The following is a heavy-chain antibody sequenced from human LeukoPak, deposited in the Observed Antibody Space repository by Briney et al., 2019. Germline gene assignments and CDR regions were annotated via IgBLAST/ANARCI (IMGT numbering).Heavy chain of an antibody. CDR2: IYYSGST. CDR1: GGSINSYY. D-gene: IGHD6-6*01. CDR3: ARLEYSSSSFDY. V-gene: IGHV4-39*01. J-gene: IGHJ4*02. Sequence: SETLSLTCTVSGGSINSYYWSWIRQPPGKGLEWIGSIYYSGSTYYNPSLKSRVTISVDTSKNQFSLKLSSVTAADTAVYYCARLEYSSSSFDYWGQGTLVTVSS.